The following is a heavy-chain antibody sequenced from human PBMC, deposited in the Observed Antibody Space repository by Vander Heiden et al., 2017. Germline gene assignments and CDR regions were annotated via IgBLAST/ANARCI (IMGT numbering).Heavy chain of an antibody. CDR2: MNRNSGNT. V-gene: IGHV1-8*02. D-gene: IGHD2-2*01. J-gene: IGHJ6*02. CDR1: GYPFTSYD. CDR3: AILVVVPAAHYYYYYGMDV. Sequence: QVQLLPSGAEVTKPGSLVMVLCQASGYPFTSYDINWVRQATGQGLEWMGWMNRNSGNTGYAQKFQGRVTMTRNTSISTAYMELSSLRSEDTAVYYCAILVVVPAAHYYYYYGMDVWGQGTTVTVSS.